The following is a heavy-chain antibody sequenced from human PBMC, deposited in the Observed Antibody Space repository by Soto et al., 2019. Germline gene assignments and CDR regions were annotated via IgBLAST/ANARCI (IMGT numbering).Heavy chain of an antibody. V-gene: IGHV3-23*01. J-gene: IGHJ3*01. CDR3: VKEGRDWNSRGSFDL. Sequence: PGGSLRLSXVASEVTFASYDMDWVRQAPGKGLEWVSLITSGGGGANYADSVKGRFTISRDNSKNTLYLQVNSLRAEDTAIYNCVKEGRDWNSRGSFDLWGRGTMVTVSS. CDR1: EVTFASYD. D-gene: IGHD1-1*01. CDR2: ITSGGGGA.